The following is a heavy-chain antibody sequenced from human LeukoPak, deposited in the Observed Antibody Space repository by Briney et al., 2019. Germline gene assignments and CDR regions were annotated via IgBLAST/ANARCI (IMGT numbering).Heavy chain of an antibody. V-gene: IGHV3-30*02. Sequence: GGSLRLSCAASGFTFSSYGMHWVRQAPGKGLEWVAFIRYDGSNKYYADSVKGRFTISRDNSKNTLYLQMNSLRAEDTAVYYCAKVVEDWYSSSWFPADYYMDVWGKGTTVTVSS. CDR1: GFTFSSYG. D-gene: IGHD6-13*01. CDR2: IRYDGSNK. CDR3: AKVVEDWYSSSWFPADYYMDV. J-gene: IGHJ6*03.